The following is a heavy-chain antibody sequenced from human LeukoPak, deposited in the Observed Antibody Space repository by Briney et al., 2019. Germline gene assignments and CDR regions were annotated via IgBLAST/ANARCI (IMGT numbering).Heavy chain of an antibody. CDR2: INPDGSTT. J-gene: IGHJ4*02. CDR3: VRDLRESDF. Sequence: GGSLRLSCAASGFTFSSYWMHWVRQAPGKGLVWGSRINPDGSTTNYADSGQGRFTISRDNAKNMLYLQMNSLRAEDTAVYYCVRDLRESDFWGQGTLVTVSS. CDR1: GFTFSSYW. V-gene: IGHV3-74*01.